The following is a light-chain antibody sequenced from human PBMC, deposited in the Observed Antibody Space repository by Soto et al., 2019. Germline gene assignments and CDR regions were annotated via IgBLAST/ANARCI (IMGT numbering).Light chain of an antibody. CDR1: SSDVAGYNY. CDR2: EVS. V-gene: IGLV2-14*01. J-gene: IGLJ3*02. Sequence: QSVLTQPASVAGSPGQSITISCTGTSSDVAGYNYVSWYQQHPGKAPKFMIYEVSNRPSGVSNRFSGSKSGNTDSLTISGLHAEDEADYYCSSYTTSSTHWVFGGGTKVTVL. CDR3: SSYTTSSTHWV.